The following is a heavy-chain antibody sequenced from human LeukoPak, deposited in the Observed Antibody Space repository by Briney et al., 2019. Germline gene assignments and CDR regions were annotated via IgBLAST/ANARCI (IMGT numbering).Heavy chain of an antibody. J-gene: IGHJ6*04. V-gene: IGHV3-7*01. CDR1: GFTFSSYG. CDR2: IKHDGSKK. D-gene: IGHD3-10*02. Sequence: GGSLTLSCAASGFTFSSYGMQWVRQAPGKGLEWVANIKHDGSKKYYVDSVKGRFTTSKDTAKNSLYLQSISLRAEDTAVYYCAELGITLIGGVWGKGTTVTISS. CDR3: AELGITLIGGV.